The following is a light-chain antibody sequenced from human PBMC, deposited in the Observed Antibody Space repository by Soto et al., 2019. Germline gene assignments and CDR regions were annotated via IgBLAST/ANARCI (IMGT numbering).Light chain of an antibody. CDR1: SSDVGAYNY. J-gene: IGLJ1*01. CDR3: SSYTTSSTYV. CDR2: HVS. V-gene: IGLV2-14*03. Sequence: QCALNQPASVSGSPGQSIAISCTGTSSDVGAYNYVSWYQQHPGKAPKLMIYHVSNRPSGVSDRFSGSKSDNTASLTISGLQAEDEADYYCSSYTTSSTYVFGTGTKVTVL.